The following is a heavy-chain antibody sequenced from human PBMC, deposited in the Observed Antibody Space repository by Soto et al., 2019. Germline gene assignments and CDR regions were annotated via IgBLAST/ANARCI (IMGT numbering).Heavy chain of an antibody. CDR3: ARLGNDILTGYSYYYYYYMDV. D-gene: IGHD3-9*01. Sequence: GESRKISCKGSGYSFTSYWIGWVRQMPGKGLEWMGIIYPGDSDTRYSPSFQGQVTISADKSISTAYLQWSSLKASDTAMYYCARLGNDILTGYSYYYYYYMDVWGKGTTVTVSS. V-gene: IGHV5-51*01. CDR2: IYPGDSDT. CDR1: GYSFTSYW. J-gene: IGHJ6*03.